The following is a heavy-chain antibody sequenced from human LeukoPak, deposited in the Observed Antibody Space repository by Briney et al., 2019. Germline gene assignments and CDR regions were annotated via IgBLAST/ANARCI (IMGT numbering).Heavy chain of an antibody. J-gene: IGHJ4*02. CDR1: GFTFSSYG. CDR2: ISYDGSNK. Sequence: PGGSLRLSCAASGFTFSSYGMHWVRQAPGKGLEWVAVISYDGSNKYYADSVKGRFTISRDNSKNTLYLQMNSLRAEDTAVYYCAKWGRIAVAGTDYWGQGTLVTVSS. CDR3: AKWGRIAVAGTDY. V-gene: IGHV3-30*18. D-gene: IGHD6-19*01.